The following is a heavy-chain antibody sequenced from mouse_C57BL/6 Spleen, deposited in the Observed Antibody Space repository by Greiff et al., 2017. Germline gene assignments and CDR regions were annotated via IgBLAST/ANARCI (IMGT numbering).Heavy chain of an antibody. CDR1: GYTFTSYW. CDR3: ANGGSGPLDY. Sequence: VQLQQPGAELVKPGASVKLSCKASGYTFTSYWMQWVKQRPGQGLEWIGEIDPSDSYTNYNQKFKGKATLTVDTSSSTAYMQLSSLTSEDSAVHYCANGGSGPLDYWGQGTSVTVSS. CDR2: IDPSDSYT. V-gene: IGHV1-50*01. D-gene: IGHD4-1*01. J-gene: IGHJ4*01.